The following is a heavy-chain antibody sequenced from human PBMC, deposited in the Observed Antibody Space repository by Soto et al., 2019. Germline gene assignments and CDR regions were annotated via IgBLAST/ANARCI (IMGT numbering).Heavy chain of an antibody. D-gene: IGHD4-17*01. CDR3: ARDGGDYDSYYYYYGMDV. CDR1: GFTFSSYW. CDR2: IKQDGSEK. Sequence: EVQLVESGGGLVQPGGSLRLSCAASGFTFSSYWMSWVRQAPGKGLEWVANIKQDGSEKYYVDSVKGRFTISRDNAKNSLYLQMNSLRAEDTAVYYCARDGGDYDSYYYYYGMDVWGQGTTVTVSS. J-gene: IGHJ6*02. V-gene: IGHV3-7*01.